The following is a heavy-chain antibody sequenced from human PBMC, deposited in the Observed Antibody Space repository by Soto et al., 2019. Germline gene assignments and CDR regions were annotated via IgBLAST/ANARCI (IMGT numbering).Heavy chain of an antibody. V-gene: IGHV3-23*01. CDR1: GFRFSNYA. CDR2: ISAGGSNT. CDR3: AKEYSTSFDY. D-gene: IGHD6-6*01. Sequence: GGSLRLSCAASGFRFSNYAMNWVRQAPGKGLEWVSAISAGGSNTNYADSVKGRFTISSDNSKNTLYLQMNGLRADDTAVYYCAKEYSTSFDYWGQGTPVTVSS. J-gene: IGHJ4*02.